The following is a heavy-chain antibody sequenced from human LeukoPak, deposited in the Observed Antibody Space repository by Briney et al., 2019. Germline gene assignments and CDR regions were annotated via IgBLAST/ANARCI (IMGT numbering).Heavy chain of an antibody. CDR2: ISSSASTL. V-gene: IGHV3-48*04. J-gene: IGHJ6*02. D-gene: IGHD3-22*01. CDR3: ARDFYYYDSSGYGGYYYYGMDV. Sequence: GGSLRLSCEASGFTFSSYSMNWVRQAPGKGLEWVSYISSSASTLYYADSVKGRFTISRDNAKNSLYLQMNSLRAEDTAVYYCARDFYYYDSSGYGGYYYYGMDVWGQGTTVTVSS. CDR1: GFTFSSYS.